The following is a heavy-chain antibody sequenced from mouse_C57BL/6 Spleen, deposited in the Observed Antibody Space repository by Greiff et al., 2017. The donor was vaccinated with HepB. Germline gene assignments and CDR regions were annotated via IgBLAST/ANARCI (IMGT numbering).Heavy chain of an antibody. CDR2: IDPSDSET. CDR3: ARKGHYGSSLDD. D-gene: IGHD1-1*01. Sequence: QVHVKQPGAELVRPGSSVKLSCKASGYTFTSYWMHWVKQRPIQGLEWIGNIDPSDSETHYNQKFKDKATLTVDKSSSTAYMQLSSLTSEDSAVYYCARKGHYGSSLDDWGQGTTLTVSS. V-gene: IGHV1-52*01. CDR1: GYTFTSYW. J-gene: IGHJ2*01.